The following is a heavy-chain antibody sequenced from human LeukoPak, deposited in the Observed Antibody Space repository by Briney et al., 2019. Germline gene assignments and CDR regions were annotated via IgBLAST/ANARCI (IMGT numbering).Heavy chain of an antibody. CDR2: ISGSGGST. Sequence: GGSLRLSCAASGFTFSNYAMSWVRQAPGKGLEWVSVISGSGGSTYHADSVKGRFTISRDNSNNTLYLQMNSLRAEDTAIYYCAKVRSAVVAAATNYWSQGTLVTVSS. V-gene: IGHV3-23*01. D-gene: IGHD2-15*01. CDR3: AKVRSAVVAAATNY. J-gene: IGHJ4*02. CDR1: GFTFSNYA.